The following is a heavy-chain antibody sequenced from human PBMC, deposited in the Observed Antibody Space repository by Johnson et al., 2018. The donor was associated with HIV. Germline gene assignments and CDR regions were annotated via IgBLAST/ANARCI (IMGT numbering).Heavy chain of an antibody. D-gene: IGHD1-1*01. Sequence: QVQLVESGGGVVQPGRSLRLSCAASGFTFSSYAMHWVRQAPGKGLEWVSGISGSGGGTYYADSVKGRFTISRDNSKNTLYLQMNSLRSEDTAVYYCARDGSNFGAFDIWGQGTMVTVSS. J-gene: IGHJ3*02. CDR1: GFTFSSYA. CDR2: ISGSGGGT. CDR3: ARDGSNFGAFDI. V-gene: IGHV3-NL1*01.